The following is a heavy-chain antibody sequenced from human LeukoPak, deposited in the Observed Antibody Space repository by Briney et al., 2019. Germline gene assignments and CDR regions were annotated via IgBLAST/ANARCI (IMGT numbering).Heavy chain of an antibody. J-gene: IGHJ4*02. CDR2: ISGSGGST. V-gene: IGHV3-23*01. Sequence: RQXPGKGLEWVSAISGSGGSTYYADSVKGRFTISRDNSKNTLYLQMNSLRAEDTAVYYCYAGYWGQGTLVTVSS. D-gene: IGHD4-17*01. CDR3: YAGY.